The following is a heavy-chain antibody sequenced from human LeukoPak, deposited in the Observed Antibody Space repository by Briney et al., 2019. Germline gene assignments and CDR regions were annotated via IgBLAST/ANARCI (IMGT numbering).Heavy chain of an antibody. V-gene: IGHV4-4*07. CDR1: GGSISSYY. CDR2: ISPSGSASGTI. D-gene: IGHD1-1*01. J-gene: IGHJ4*02. CDR3: TRSVAWSERFDS. Sequence: PSETLSLTCTVSGGSISSYYWSWIRQPAGKGLEWIGRISPSGSASGTISYNPSLKSRVTMSVDTSKNVFSLKLTSVTAADTALYYCTRSVAWSERFDSWGQGTLVTVSS.